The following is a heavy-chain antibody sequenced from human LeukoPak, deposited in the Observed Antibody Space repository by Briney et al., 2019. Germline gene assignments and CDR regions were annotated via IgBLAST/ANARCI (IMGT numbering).Heavy chain of an antibody. Sequence: SVKVSCKASGGTFSSYAISWVRQAPGQGLEWMGGIIPIFGTANYAQKFQGRVTITTDESTSTACMELSSLRSEDTAVYYCARGRQLTYYYYYMDVWGKGTTVTVSS. D-gene: IGHD6-6*01. CDR2: IIPIFGTA. CDR3: ARGRQLTYYYYYMDV. V-gene: IGHV1-69*05. J-gene: IGHJ6*03. CDR1: GGTFSSYA.